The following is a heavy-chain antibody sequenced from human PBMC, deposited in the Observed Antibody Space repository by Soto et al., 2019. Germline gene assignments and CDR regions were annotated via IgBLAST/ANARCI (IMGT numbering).Heavy chain of an antibody. CDR2: IYYSGST. V-gene: IGHV4-61*01. J-gene: IGHJ4*02. CDR1: GGSVSSGSYY. D-gene: IGHD6-13*01. CDR3: ARVEYSSSWDCFDY. Sequence: SETLSLTCTVPGGSVSSGSYYWSWIRQPPGKGLEWIGYIYYSGSTNYNPSLKSRVTISVDTSKNQFSLKLSSVTAADTAVYYCARVEYSSSWDCFDYWGQGTLVTVSS.